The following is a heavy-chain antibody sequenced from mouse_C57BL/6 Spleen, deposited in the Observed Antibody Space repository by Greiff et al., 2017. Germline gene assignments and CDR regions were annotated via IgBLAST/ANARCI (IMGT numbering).Heavy chain of an antibody. CDR1: GYAFSSSW. D-gene: IGHD1-1*01. CDR3: ARRYGSIDY. V-gene: IGHV1-82*01. CDR2: IYPGDGDT. Sequence: QVQLQQPGPELVKPGASVKISCKASGYAFSSSWMNWVKQRPGKGLEWIGRIYPGDGDTNYNGKFKGKATLTADKSSSTAYMQLSSLTSEDSAVYFCARRYGSIDYWGKGTTLTVSS. J-gene: IGHJ2*01.